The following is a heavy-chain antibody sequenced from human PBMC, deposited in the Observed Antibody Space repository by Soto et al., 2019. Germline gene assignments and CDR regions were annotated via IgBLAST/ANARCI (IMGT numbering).Heavy chain of an antibody. V-gene: IGHV1-18*04. D-gene: IGHD3-10*01. CDR3: ARDITPGESAFDFDY. Sequence: QVQLVQSGAEVKKPGASVKVSCKASGYTFTSYGISWVRQAPGQGLEWMGWISAYNGNTNYAQKLKGRVTMTTDTSTSTAYMELRSLRSDDTAVYDCARDITPGESAFDFDYWGQGTLVTVSS. CDR2: ISAYNGNT. J-gene: IGHJ4*02. CDR1: GYTFTSYG.